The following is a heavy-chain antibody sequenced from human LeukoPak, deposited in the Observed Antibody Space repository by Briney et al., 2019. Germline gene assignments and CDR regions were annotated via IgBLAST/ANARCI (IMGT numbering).Heavy chain of an antibody. V-gene: IGHV4-59*01. CDR2: IYYSGST. CDR3: ARASIDYGDYDY. Sequence: SETLSLTCTVSGGSISSYYWSWIRQPPGRGLEWIGYIYYSGSTNYNPSLKSRVTISVDTSKNQFSLKLSSVTAADTAVYYCARASIDYGDYDYWGQGTLVTVSS. J-gene: IGHJ4*02. D-gene: IGHD4-17*01. CDR1: GGSISSYY.